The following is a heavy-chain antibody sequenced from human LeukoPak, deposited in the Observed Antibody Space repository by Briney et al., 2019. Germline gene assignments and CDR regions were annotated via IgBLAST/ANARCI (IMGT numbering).Heavy chain of an antibody. CDR3: ARPQDSLEAFDI. D-gene: IGHD1-1*01. J-gene: IGHJ3*02. CDR2: IYPGDSDT. V-gene: IGHV5-51*01. Sequence: GASLKISCKASGSPFTGDWIGWVRQMPGKGLGGMGIIYPGDSDTKYNAPFQGQVTISADKSISTAYLQWSSLKASDTAMYYCARPQDSLEAFDIWGQGTMVTVSS. CDR1: GSPFTGDW.